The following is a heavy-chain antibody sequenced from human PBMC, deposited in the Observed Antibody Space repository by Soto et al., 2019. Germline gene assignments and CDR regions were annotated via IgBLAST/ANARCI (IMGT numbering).Heavy chain of an antibody. CDR3: ARAVAVAADFDY. D-gene: IGHD6-19*01. CDR2: INAGNGNT. CDR1: GYTFTAYA. Sequence: QVQLVQSGAEEKKPGASGKVSGKASGYTFTAYAMHWVRQAPGQRLEWMGWINAGNGNTKYSQKFQGRVTITRDTSASTAYMELSSLRSEDTAVYYCARAVAVAADFDYWGQGTLVTVSS. J-gene: IGHJ4*02. V-gene: IGHV1-3*05.